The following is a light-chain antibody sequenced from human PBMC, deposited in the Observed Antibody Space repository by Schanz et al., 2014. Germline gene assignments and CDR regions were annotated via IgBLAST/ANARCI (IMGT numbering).Light chain of an antibody. CDR1: QSVSSS. V-gene: IGKV3-20*01. CDR3: EQYGSSPMYT. CDR2: GAS. Sequence: EIVMTQSPTTLSVSPGERATLSCRASQSVSSSLAWYQQKPGQATRLLIYGASSRAAGIPDRFSGSGSGTTLSLTISRLEPEDSAVYYCEQYGSSPMYTFGQETKLQ. J-gene: IGKJ2*01.